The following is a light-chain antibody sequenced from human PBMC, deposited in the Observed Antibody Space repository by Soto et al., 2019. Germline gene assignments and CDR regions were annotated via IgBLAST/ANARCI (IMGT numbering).Light chain of an antibody. CDR3: QQDYNWPWT. V-gene: IGKV3-15*01. CDR1: QSVSTS. CDR2: VAS. Sequence: EVVLTQSPATLSVSPGERATLSCRASQSVSTSLAWYQQKPGQAPRLLIFVASTRATGIPARFSGSGSGTEFTLTISSLQSEDFAVYYCQQDYNWPWTFGQGTKAEIK. J-gene: IGKJ1*01.